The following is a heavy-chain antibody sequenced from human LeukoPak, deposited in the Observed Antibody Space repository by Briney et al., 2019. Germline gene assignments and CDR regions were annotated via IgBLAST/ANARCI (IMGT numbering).Heavy chain of an antibody. CDR3: ARTPTYYYDSSGHDDNY. Sequence: GGSLRLSCAASGFTFNNYLMSWVRQAPGKGLEWVSVLFTGGGRTLYADSVKGRFTISRDNAKNSLYLQMNSLRAEDTAVYYCARTPTYYYDSSGHDDNYWGQGTLVTVSS. V-gene: IGHV3-23*01. D-gene: IGHD3-22*01. CDR2: LFTGGGRT. J-gene: IGHJ4*02. CDR1: GFTFNNYL.